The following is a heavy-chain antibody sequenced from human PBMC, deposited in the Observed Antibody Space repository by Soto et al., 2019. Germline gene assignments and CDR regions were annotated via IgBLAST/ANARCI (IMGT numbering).Heavy chain of an antibody. V-gene: IGHV3-53*01. D-gene: IGHD3-16*01. Sequence: PGGSLRLSCAASGFTVSSNYMSWVRQAPGKGLEWVSVIYSGGSTYYADSVKGRFTISRDNSKNTLYLQMNSLRAEDTAVYYCARVAMITLGAFDIWGQGTMVTVSS. CDR3: ARVAMITLGAFDI. CDR2: IYSGGST. J-gene: IGHJ3*02. CDR1: GFTVSSNY.